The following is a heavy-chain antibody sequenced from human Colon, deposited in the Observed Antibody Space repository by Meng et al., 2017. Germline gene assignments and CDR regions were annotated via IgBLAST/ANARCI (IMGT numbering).Heavy chain of an antibody. CDR3: ANRFV. CDR2: IHSSAGT. J-gene: IGHJ4*02. Sequence: EVQVVWSGGCLVQPGVSLRLSCAFSGFSVSSAFMIWVRQAPGKGLEWVSMIHSSAGTFFADSVKGRFTVSTDNSKNTLYLQMNSLRIEDTAVYHCANRFVWGLGTLVTVSS. V-gene: IGHV3-66*02. D-gene: IGHD3-3*01. CDR1: GFSVSSAF.